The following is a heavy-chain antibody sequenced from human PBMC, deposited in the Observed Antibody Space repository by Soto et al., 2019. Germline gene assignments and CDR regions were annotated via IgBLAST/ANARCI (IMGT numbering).Heavy chain of an antibody. J-gene: IGHJ6*02. CDR3: ARWVAIDNYGDYGHYYYGMDV. D-gene: IGHD4-17*01. Sequence: GGSLRLSCAASGFTFSSYSMNWVRQAPGKALEWVRYISSSSSTIYYADSVKGRFTISRDNAKNSLYLQMNSLRDEDTAVYYCARWVAIDNYGDYGHYYYGMDVWGQGTTVTISS. V-gene: IGHV3-48*02. CDR1: GFTFSSYS. CDR2: ISSSSSTI.